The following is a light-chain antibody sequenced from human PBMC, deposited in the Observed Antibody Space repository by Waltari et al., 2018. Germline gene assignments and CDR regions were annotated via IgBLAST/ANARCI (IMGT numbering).Light chain of an antibody. CDR2: DAS. Sequence: ETVLTQSPGTLSLSPGERATLSCRASQSVRDNSLAWYQPKPGQAPRLLIYDASSRATGIPDRFSDSESGTDFTQAISRLEPEDFAEYYNQQYSTPYTFGQGTKLE. CDR1: QSVRDNS. J-gene: IGKJ2*01. CDR3: QQYSTPYT. V-gene: IGKV3-20*01.